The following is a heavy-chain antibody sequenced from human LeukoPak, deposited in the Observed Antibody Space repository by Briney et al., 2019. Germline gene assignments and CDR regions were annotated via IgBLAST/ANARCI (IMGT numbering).Heavy chain of an antibody. CDR2: ISGSGGST. CDR1: GFTFSSYA. Sequence: GGSLRLSCAASGFTFSSYAMSWVRQAPGKGLEWVSAISGSGGSTYYADSVMGRFTISRDNSKNTLYLQMNSLRAEDTAVYYCAKDRGLFYFIDYWGQGTLVTVSS. CDR3: AKDRGLFYFIDY. D-gene: IGHD2/OR15-2a*01. J-gene: IGHJ4*02. V-gene: IGHV3-23*01.